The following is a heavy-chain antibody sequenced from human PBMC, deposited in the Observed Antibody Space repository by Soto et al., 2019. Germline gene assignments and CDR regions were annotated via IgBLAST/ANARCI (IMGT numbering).Heavy chain of an antibody. D-gene: IGHD2-15*01. Sequence: PSETLSLTCTVSGGSIIDGQTYLNWIRQHPERGLEWMGYINYRGTTNYSPALKSRILISIDTSKNQFSLRLSSVTAADTAVYYCARDAPGVAPYWGQGTLVTAPQ. V-gene: IGHV4-31*03. CDR3: ARDAPGVAPY. CDR1: GGSIIDGQTY. CDR2: INYRGTT. J-gene: IGHJ4*02.